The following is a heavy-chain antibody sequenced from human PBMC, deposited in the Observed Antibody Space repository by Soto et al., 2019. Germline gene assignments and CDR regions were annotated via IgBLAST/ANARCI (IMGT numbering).Heavy chain of an antibody. CDR1: GYSFTSLD. Sequence: ASVKVSCKASGYSFTSLDINWVRQTAGQGLEWMGWISAYNGNTNYAQKLQGRVTMTTDTSTSTAYMELRSLRSDDTAVYYCARDPSGNWFDPWGQGTLVTVSS. CDR3: ARDPSGNWFDP. J-gene: IGHJ5*02. V-gene: IGHV1-18*01. CDR2: ISAYNGNT.